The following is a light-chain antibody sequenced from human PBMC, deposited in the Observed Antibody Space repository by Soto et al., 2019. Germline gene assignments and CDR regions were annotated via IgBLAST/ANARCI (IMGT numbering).Light chain of an antibody. V-gene: IGKV3-20*01. Sequence: EIVLTQSPGTLSLSPGERATLSCRASQSVSNNYLAWYQQKPGQAPSLLIYGAANSATGIPDRLSGIGSGTDFTLTSSRLEPEDFAVYYCQQYGRPFGQGTKVDIK. CDR3: QQYGRP. J-gene: IGKJ1*01. CDR2: GAA. CDR1: QSVSNNY.